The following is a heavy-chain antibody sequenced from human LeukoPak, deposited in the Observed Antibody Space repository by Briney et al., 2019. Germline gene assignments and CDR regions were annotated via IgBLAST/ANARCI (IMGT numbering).Heavy chain of an antibody. CDR3: ARKLGHYYQYMDV. CDR1: GFTFSTYW. V-gene: IGHV3-7*01. Sequence: PGGSLRLSCAASGFTFSTYWMTWVRQAPGKGLEWVANIKQDGSEKYYVDSMKGRFTVSRDNAKNSLYLQMNSLRAEDTAVYYYARKLGHYYQYMDVWGKGTTVTVSS. J-gene: IGHJ6*03. D-gene: IGHD3-3*02. CDR2: IKQDGSEK.